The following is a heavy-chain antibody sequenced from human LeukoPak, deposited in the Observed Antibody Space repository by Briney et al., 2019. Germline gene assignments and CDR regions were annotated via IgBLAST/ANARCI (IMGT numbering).Heavy chain of an antibody. V-gene: IGHV4-39*07. Sequence: SETLSLTCSVSGGSISISNYYWGWIRQPPGKGLEYLGNIHYSGTTYHNPSLKSRVTISVVTSENQFSLRLTSVTAADTAVYYCARLRSNGLPFDQWGQGTLVTVSS. J-gene: IGHJ4*02. CDR1: GGSISISNYY. CDR2: IHYSGTT. D-gene: IGHD6-19*01. CDR3: ARLRSNGLPFDQ.